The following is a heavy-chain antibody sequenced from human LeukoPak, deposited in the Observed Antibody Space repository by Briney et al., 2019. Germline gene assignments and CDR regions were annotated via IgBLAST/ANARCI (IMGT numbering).Heavy chain of an antibody. V-gene: IGHV4-34*01. CDR1: GGSFSGYY. Sequence: SETLSLTCAVYGGSFSGYYWSWIRQPSGKGLEWIGEINHSGSTNYNPSLKSRVTISVDTSKNQFSLKLSSVTAADTAVYYCARARITIFGVVIIPFAYWGQGTLVTVSS. CDR2: INHSGST. J-gene: IGHJ4*02. D-gene: IGHD3-3*01. CDR3: ARARITIFGVVIIPFAY.